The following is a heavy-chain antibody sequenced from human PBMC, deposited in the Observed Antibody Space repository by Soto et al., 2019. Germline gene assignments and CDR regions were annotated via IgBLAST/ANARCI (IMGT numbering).Heavy chain of an antibody. CDR3: AREYPVVAGDY. CDR2: INIGSTTI. D-gene: IGHD2-2*01. CDR1: GFSFSDYS. V-gene: IGHV3-48*02. Sequence: EVQLVESGGGLVQPGESLRLSCAASGFSFSDYSMNWVRQAPGKGLEWVSYINIGSTTIYYADSVKGRFTISRDNAKNSLYLQMNSLGDEDTAVYYCAREYPVVAGDYWGQGTLVTVSS. J-gene: IGHJ4*02.